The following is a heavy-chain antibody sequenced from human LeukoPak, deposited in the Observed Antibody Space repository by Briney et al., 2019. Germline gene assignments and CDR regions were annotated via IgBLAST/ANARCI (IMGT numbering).Heavy chain of an antibody. V-gene: IGHV3-7*01. J-gene: IGHJ4*02. CDR3: AKGQNFRPSAFFDS. CDR2: IKEDGRET. Sequence: PGGSLRLSCAASGFTFSSYWMSWVRQAPGKGPEWVANIKEDGRETYYLDSLEGRFTISRDNAKNSLDLQMNSLRVEDTAIYYCAKGQNFRPSAFFDSWGQGTLVTVSP. CDR1: GFTFSSYW.